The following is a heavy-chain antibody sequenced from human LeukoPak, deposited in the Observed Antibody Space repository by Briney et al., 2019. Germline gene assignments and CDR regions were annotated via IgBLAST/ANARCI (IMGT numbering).Heavy chain of an antibody. Sequence: GGSLRLSCAASGFTFSSYAMSWVRQAPGKGLEWVSAISGSGGSTYYADSVKGRFTISRDNSKNTLYLQMNSLRAEDTAVYYCARGSGSYYKYDYWGQGTLVTVSS. D-gene: IGHD3-10*01. CDR2: ISGSGGST. V-gene: IGHV3-23*01. CDR3: ARGSGSYYKYDY. CDR1: GFTFSSYA. J-gene: IGHJ4*02.